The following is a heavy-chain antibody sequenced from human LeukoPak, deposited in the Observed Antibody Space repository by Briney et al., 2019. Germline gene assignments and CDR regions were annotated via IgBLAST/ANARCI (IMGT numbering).Heavy chain of an antibody. CDR1: GYTFTSYD. V-gene: IGHV1-8*01. J-gene: IGHJ6*03. D-gene: IGHD5-12*01. Sequence: ASVKVSCKASGYTFTSYDINWVRQATGQGLEWMGWMNPNSGNTGYAQKFQGRVTITRNTSISTAYMELSSLRSDDTAVYYCARDGGSGYDWGTISYYYMDVWGKGTTVTVSS. CDR2: MNPNSGNT. CDR3: ARDGGSGYDWGTISYYYMDV.